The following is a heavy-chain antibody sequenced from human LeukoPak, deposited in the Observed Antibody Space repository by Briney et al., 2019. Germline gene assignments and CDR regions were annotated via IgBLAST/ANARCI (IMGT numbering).Heavy chain of an antibody. J-gene: IGHJ4*02. CDR1: GFTFSSYN. D-gene: IGHD2-2*01. Sequence: PGGSLRLSCAASGFTFSSYNMNWVRQAPGKGLERVSYITSSTTTIYYADSVKGRFTISRDNAKNSLYLQMNSLRAEDTAVYYCAREVAYCSSTSCSTIFDYWGQGTLVTVSS. V-gene: IGHV3-48*01. CDR3: AREVAYCSSTSCSTIFDY. CDR2: ITSSTTTI.